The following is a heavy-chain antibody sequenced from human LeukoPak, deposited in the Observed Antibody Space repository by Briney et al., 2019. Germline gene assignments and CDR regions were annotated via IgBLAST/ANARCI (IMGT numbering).Heavy chain of an antibody. J-gene: IGHJ4*02. V-gene: IGHV3-30-3*01. CDR3: ARSTASRREFDY. CDR2: ISYDGSNK. Sequence: GRSLGLSCAASGFTFSSCAMHWVRQAPGKGLEWVAVISYDGSNKYYADSVKGRFTISRDNSKNTLYLQMNSLRAEDTAVYYCARSTASRREFDYWGQGTLVTVSS. CDR1: GFTFSSCA. D-gene: IGHD2-2*01.